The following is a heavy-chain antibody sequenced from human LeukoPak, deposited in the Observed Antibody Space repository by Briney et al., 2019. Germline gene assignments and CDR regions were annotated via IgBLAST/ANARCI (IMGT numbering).Heavy chain of an antibody. Sequence: SVKVSCKAFGGTFSSYAISWVRQAPGQGLEWMGGIIPIFGTANYAQKFQGRVTITTDESTSTAYMELSSLRSEDTAVYYCARGYVEYSSFGGVFDYWGQGTLVTVSS. D-gene: IGHD6-6*01. CDR1: GGTFSSYA. CDR3: ARGYVEYSSFGGVFDY. V-gene: IGHV1-69*05. CDR2: IIPIFGTA. J-gene: IGHJ4*02.